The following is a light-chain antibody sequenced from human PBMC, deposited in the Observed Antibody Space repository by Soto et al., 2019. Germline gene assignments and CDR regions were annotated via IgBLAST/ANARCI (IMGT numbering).Light chain of an antibody. CDR2: ATS. J-gene: IGKJ5*01. Sequence: EIVSTQSPGTLSLSPWERATLSCMASQSVSSIYLAWYQQKPGQAPSLLIYATSSRATGIPDRFSGSGSGTDFSLTISRLEPEDFAVYYCQQYGSSPITFGQGTRLEIK. CDR3: QQYGSSPIT. CDR1: QSVSSIY. V-gene: IGKV3-20*01.